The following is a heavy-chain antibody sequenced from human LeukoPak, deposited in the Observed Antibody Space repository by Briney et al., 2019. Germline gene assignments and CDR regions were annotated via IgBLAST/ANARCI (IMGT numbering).Heavy chain of an antibody. J-gene: IGHJ4*02. V-gene: IGHV4-59*01. CDR3: CGPSVALDY. CDR1: GGSISSYY. CDR2: IYYSGST. D-gene: IGHD6-19*01. Sequence: SQTLSLTCTFSGGSISSYYWSWIRQPPGKGLEWIGYIYYSGSTNYNPSLKSRVTISVDTSKNQFSLKLSSVTAADTAVYYFCGPSVALDYWGQGTLVTVSS.